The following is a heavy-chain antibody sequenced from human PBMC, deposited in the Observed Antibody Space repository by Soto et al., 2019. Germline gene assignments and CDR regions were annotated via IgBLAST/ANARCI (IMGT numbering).Heavy chain of an antibody. CDR1: GGSISSYY. D-gene: IGHD5-18*01. V-gene: IGHV4-59*01. Sequence: QVQLQESGPGLVKPSETLSLTCTVSGGSISSYYWSWIRQPPGKGLEWIGYIYYSGSTNYNPSLEGRVTISVDTSKNQFSRKPSSVTAADTAVYYCATHSRGYSYGPYYFDYWGQGTLVTVSS. CDR3: ATHSRGYSYGPYYFDY. J-gene: IGHJ4*02. CDR2: IYYSGST.